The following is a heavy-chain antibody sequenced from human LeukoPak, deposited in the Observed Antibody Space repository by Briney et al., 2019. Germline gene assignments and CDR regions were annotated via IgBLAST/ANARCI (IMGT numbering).Heavy chain of an antibody. Sequence: GGSLRLSCAASGFTFSSYSMNWVRQAPGKGLEWVSSISSSGSYIYYADSVKGRFTISRDNAKNSLYLQMNSLRAEDTAVYYCAREGGDIVVVVAAFDYWGQGTLVTVSS. V-gene: IGHV3-21*01. J-gene: IGHJ4*02. CDR1: GFTFSSYS. CDR3: AREGGDIVVVVAAFDY. D-gene: IGHD2-15*01. CDR2: ISSSGSYI.